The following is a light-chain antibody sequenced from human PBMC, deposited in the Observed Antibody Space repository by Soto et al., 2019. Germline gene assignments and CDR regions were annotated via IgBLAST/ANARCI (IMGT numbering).Light chain of an antibody. V-gene: IGKV3-20*01. CDR2: GAS. CDR3: QQYLRSQLT. J-gene: IGKJ4*01. CDR1: QSVSSNY. Sequence: DIVLTQSPGTLSLSPGERATLSCRASQSVSSNYLAWYQQKPGQAPRLLIYGASSRATGIPDRFSGSGSGTDFTLTISRLEPEDFAVYFCQQYLRSQLTFGGGTKVDIK.